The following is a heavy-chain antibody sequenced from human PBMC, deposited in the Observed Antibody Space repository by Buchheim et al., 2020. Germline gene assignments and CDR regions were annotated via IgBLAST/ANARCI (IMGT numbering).Heavy chain of an antibody. D-gene: IGHD3-22*01. J-gene: IGHJ4*02. CDR3: AKDQKDYYDSSGQDY. V-gene: IGHV3-30*02. CDR2: IRYDGSNK. CDR1: GFTFSSYG. Sequence: QVQLVESRGGVVQPGRSLRLSCAASGFTFSSYGMHWVRQAPGKGLEWVAFIRYDGSNKYYADSVKGRFTISRDNSKNTLYLQMNSLRAEDTAVYYCAKDQKDYYDSSGQDYWGQGTL.